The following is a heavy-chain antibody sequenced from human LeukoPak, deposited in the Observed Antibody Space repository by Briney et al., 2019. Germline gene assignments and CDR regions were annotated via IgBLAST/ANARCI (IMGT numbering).Heavy chain of an antibody. J-gene: IGHJ5*02. CDR1: GFTFSSYS. V-gene: IGHV3-21*01. CDR2: ISSSSYI. CDR3: ARARGVPSWFDP. D-gene: IGHD3-10*01. Sequence: GGSLRLSCAASGFTFSSYSMNWVRQAPGKGLEWVSSISSSSYIYYADSVKGRFTTSRDNAKNSLYLQMNSLRAEDTAVYYCARARGVPSWFDPWGQGTLVTVSS.